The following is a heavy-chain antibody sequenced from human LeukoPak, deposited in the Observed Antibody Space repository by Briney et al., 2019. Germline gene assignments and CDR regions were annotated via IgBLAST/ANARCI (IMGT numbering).Heavy chain of an antibody. V-gene: IGHV3-23*01. CDR3: AKEALRHYYDSSGYSYFQH. Sequence: GGSLRLSCAAPGFTFSSYAMSWVRQAPGKGLEWVSAISGSGGSTYYADSVKGRFTISRDNSKNTLYLQMNSLRAEDTAVYYCAKEALRHYYDSSGYSYFQHWGQGTLVTVSS. D-gene: IGHD3-22*01. J-gene: IGHJ1*01. CDR2: ISGSGGST. CDR1: GFTFSSYA.